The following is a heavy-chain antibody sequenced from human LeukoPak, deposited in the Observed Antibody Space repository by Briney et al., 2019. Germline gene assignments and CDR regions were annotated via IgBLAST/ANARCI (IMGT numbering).Heavy chain of an antibody. J-gene: IGHJ3*02. CDR1: GGSISSSSYY. V-gene: IGHV4-39*01. CDR3: ARHTTYYDHVWGSYRYNFAFDI. D-gene: IGHD3-16*02. Sequence: SETLSLTCTVSGGSISSSSYYWGWIRQPPGKGLEWIGSIYHSGSTYYNPSLKSRVTISVDTSKNQFSLKLSSVTAADTAVYYCARHTTYYDHVWGSYRYNFAFDIWGQGTMVTVSS. CDR2: IYHSGST.